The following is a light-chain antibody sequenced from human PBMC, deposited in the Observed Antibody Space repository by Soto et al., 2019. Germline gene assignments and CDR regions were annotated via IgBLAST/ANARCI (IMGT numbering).Light chain of an antibody. CDR1: QSVSRN. V-gene: IGKV3-11*01. J-gene: IGKJ4*01. Sequence: EIVLTQSPATLSLSPGERATLSCRASQSVSRNLAWYQQKPGQAPRPLIYDASNRATGIPARFSGSGSGTDFTPTISRLEPEDSAVYYCQLRSNWPTFGGGTKVDIK. CDR2: DAS. CDR3: QLRSNWPT.